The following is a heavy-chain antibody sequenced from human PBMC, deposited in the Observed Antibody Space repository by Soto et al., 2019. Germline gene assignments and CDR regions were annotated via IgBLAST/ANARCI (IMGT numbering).Heavy chain of an antibody. CDR3: ARVRQWLFSQWYFDL. D-gene: IGHD6-19*01. J-gene: IGHJ2*01. CDR1: GGSISSYY. Sequence: QVQLQESGPGLVKPSETLTLTCTVSGGSISSYYWSWIRQPPGKRLEWIGYIYYSGRTNYNPSLNSRVTRAVDTSQNQFSLNLGSVTAADTAVYYCARVRQWLFSQWYFDLWGRGTLVTVSS. V-gene: IGHV4-59*01. CDR2: IYYSGRT.